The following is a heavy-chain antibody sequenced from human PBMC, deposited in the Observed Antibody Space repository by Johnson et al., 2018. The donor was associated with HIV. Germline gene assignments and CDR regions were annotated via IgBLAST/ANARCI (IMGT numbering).Heavy chain of an antibody. V-gene: IGHV3-48*03. CDR1: GFTFDNYG. D-gene: IGHD6-13*01. CDR3: AKDSWDSSWSDDAFDI. CDR2: ISSSGSSR. Sequence: VQLVESGGGVVRPGGSLRLSCAASGFTFDNYGMSWVRQAPGKGLEWVAYISSSGSSRYYADSVKGRFTISRDNTKNLLYLQMKSLIAEDTAVYYCAKDSWDSSWSDDAFDIWGQGTMVTVSS. J-gene: IGHJ3*02.